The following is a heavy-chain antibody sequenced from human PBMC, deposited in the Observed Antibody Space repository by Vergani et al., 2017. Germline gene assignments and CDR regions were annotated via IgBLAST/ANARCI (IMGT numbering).Heavy chain of an antibody. CDR2: ISYDGSNK. D-gene: IGHD3-16*01. Sequence: QVQLVESGGGVVQPGRSLRLSCAASGFTFSSYGMHWVRQAPGKGLEWVAVISYDGSNKYYADSVKGLFTISRDNSKNTLDLQMNSLRAEDTAVYYCAKLGRFGRGGCYWGQGTLVTVSS. V-gene: IGHV3-30*18. J-gene: IGHJ4*02. CDR3: AKLGRFGRGGCY. CDR1: GFTFSSYG.